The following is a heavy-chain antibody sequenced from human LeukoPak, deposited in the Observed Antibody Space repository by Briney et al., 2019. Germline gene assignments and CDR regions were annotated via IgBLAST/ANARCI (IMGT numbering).Heavy chain of an antibody. V-gene: IGHV1-2*02. CDR1: GYSFIGYY. J-gene: IGHJ6*02. D-gene: IGHD2-8*01. CDR3: ARHCTNGVCLYWRGLYYYYGMDV. CDR2: INPNNGGT. Sequence: GASVKVSCKASGYSFIGYYIHWMRQAPGQGLEWMGWINPNNGGTNSAQKFQGRVTMTRNTSISTAYMELSSLRSEDTAVYYCARHCTNGVCLYWRGLYYYYGMDVWGQGTTVTVSS.